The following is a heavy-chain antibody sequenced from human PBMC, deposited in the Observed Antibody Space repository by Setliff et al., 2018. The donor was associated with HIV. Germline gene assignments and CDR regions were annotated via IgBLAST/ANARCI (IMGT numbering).Heavy chain of an antibody. D-gene: IGHD1-20*01. CDR2: INRSGTT. J-gene: IGHJ4*02. V-gene: IGHV4-39*01. CDR1: GVSISSTNSY. Sequence: SETLSLTCTVSGVSISSTNSYWGWIRQPPGKGLEWIGEINRSGTTNYNPSLNSPVTISVDTSKNQFSLKLSSVTAADTAVYHCARRGILSYGYYFDYWGQGTLVTAPQ. CDR3: ARRGILSYGYYFDY.